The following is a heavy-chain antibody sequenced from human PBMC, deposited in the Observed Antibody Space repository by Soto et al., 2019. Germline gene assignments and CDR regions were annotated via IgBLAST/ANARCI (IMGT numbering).Heavy chain of an antibody. CDR3: AGDIPSGSYRFDY. Sequence: SETLYLTCTVPGDSIGTYPWSWIRQPPGKGLEWIGYIYNSGSTIYNPSFKSRVTILLDKPKNQFTLKLGSVTAAYTDIYYCAGDIPSGSYRFDYWGQGTRV. V-gene: IGHV4-59*01. J-gene: IGHJ4*02. CDR1: GDSIGTYP. D-gene: IGHD1-26*01. CDR2: IYNSGST.